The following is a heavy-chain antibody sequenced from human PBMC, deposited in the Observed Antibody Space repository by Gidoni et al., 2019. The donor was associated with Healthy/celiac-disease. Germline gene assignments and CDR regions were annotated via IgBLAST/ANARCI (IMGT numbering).Heavy chain of an antibody. CDR1: GSSFTSDG. J-gene: IGHJ6*02. CDR3: ASPGIAVAGPYYYYGMDV. Sequence: EVQLVQSGAEVKKRGESLRNSCKGSGSSFTSDGISWVRQMPGKGLEWMGRIDPSDSYTNYSPSFQGHVTISADKSISTAYLQWSSLKASDTAMYYCASPGIAVAGPYYYYGMDVWGQGTTVTVSS. D-gene: IGHD6-19*01. V-gene: IGHV5-10-1*03. CDR2: IDPSDSYT.